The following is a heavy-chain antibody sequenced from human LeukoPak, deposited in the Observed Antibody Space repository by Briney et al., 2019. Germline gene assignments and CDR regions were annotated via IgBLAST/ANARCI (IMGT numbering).Heavy chain of an antibody. CDR2: INPNSGGT. Sequence: ASVKVSRKASGYTFTGYYMHWVRQAPGQGLEWMGWINPNSGGTNYAQKFQGRVTMTRDTSISTAYMELSRLRSDDTAVYYCARLSWLRHAFDIWGQGTMVTVSS. CDR3: ARLSWLRHAFDI. J-gene: IGHJ3*02. CDR1: GYTFTGYY. V-gene: IGHV1-2*02. D-gene: IGHD5-12*01.